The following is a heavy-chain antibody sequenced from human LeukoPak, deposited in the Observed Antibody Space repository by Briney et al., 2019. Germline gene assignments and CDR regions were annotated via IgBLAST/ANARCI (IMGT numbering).Heavy chain of an antibody. CDR2: ISGSGGNT. J-gene: IGHJ5*02. V-gene: IGHV3-23*01. D-gene: IGHD7-27*01. Sequence: AGGSLRLSCAASGLLFSNYGMSWVRQAPGKGLEWVSGISGSGGNTYYADSVKGRFTISRDNSKDTLFLQMSGLRAEDTAIYYCAQTGGPWGQGTLVTVSS. CDR1: GLLFSNYG. CDR3: AQTGGP.